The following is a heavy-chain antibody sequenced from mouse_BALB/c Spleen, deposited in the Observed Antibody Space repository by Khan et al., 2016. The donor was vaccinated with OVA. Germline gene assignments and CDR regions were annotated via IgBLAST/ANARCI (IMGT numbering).Heavy chain of an antibody. V-gene: IGHV2-2*02. Sequence: QVQLKQSGPGLVQPSQSLSITCTVSAFSLTSYGVHWVRQSPGKGLEWLGVIWSGGITDYNATFISRLSISKDISKSQVFFKMNSLQTNDTAIYXCARNRNGYFDYWGQGTTLTVSS. CDR1: AFSLTSYG. D-gene: IGHD1-1*02. J-gene: IGHJ2*01. CDR2: IWSGGIT. CDR3: ARNRNGYFDY.